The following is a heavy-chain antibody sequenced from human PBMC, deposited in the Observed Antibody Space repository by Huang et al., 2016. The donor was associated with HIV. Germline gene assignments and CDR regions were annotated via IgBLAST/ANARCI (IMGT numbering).Heavy chain of an antibody. Sequence: QVQLVQSGAEVQKPGASVKVSCKASGYAFTSYYMHWVRQAPGQGLEWKGIINPRDGSTSYAQKCQGRGTTTRDTSTNTVFMELSSLRSEDTAVYYCARDRDFYDSSGYWGFNYFDYWGQGTLVTVSS. V-gene: IGHV1-46*01. CDR1: GYAFTSYY. D-gene: IGHD3-22*01. CDR2: INPRDGST. J-gene: IGHJ4*02. CDR3: ARDRDFYDSSGYWGFNYFDY.